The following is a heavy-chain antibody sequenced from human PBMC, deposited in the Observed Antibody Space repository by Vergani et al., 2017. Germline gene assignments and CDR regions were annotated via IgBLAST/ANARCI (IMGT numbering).Heavy chain of an antibody. CDR3: AKDGRQNSDYGYFDY. D-gene: IGHD4-17*01. Sequence: QVQLVETGGGVVQPGGSLRLYCATSGFSFNTYGAHWVRQAPGKGLERVAFIGYDGRIKYNVDSVKGRFTISRDTSKKTLSLQMRSLRADDKAVYYCAKDGRQNSDYGYFDYWGQGTLVTVSS. J-gene: IGHJ4*02. V-gene: IGHV3-30*02. CDR2: IGYDGRIK. CDR1: GFSFNTYG.